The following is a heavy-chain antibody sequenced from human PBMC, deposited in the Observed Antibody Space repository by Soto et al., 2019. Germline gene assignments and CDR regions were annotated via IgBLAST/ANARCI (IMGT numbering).Heavy chain of an antibody. V-gene: IGHV1-8*01. D-gene: IGHD3-3*01. CDR1: VYTFTRYD. CDR2: MNPNSGNT. J-gene: IGHJ6*02. Sequence: QVQLVQSGAEVKKPGAAVKVSCKASVYTFTRYDINWVRQATGQALEWMGGMNPNSGNTGYAQKFQGRVTMTRNTSISTAYMELSSLRSEDTAVYYCARGPKLESEGYYYYGMDVWGQGTTVTVSS. CDR3: ARGPKLESEGYYYYGMDV.